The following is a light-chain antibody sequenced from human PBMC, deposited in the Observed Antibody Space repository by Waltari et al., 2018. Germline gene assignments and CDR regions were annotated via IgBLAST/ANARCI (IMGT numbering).Light chain of an antibody. V-gene: IGKV4-1*01. Sequence: DIVMTQSPDSLAVSLGERATIHCKSNQSLLYKSNQKDYLGGYQKKPGQPPNLLIYWASTRESGVPDRVSGSGSGTDFTLTINNLQPEDVATYYCQQYYSDPFTFGPGTMVDIK. CDR3: QQYYSDPFT. CDR2: WAS. CDR1: QSLLYKSNQKDY. J-gene: IGKJ3*01.